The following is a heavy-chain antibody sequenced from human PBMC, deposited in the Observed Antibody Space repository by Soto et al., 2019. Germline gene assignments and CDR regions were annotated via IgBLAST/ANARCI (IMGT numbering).Heavy chain of an antibody. V-gene: IGHV3-23*01. J-gene: IGHJ6*02. CDR3: AKEGGYSYGSDYYYYYGMDV. D-gene: IGHD5-18*01. CDR2: ISGSGGST. Sequence: VSLRLSGAASGFTFSSYAMSWVRQAAGKGLEWVSAISGSGGSTYYADSVKGRFTISRDNSKNTLYLQMNSLRAEDTAVYYCAKEGGYSYGSDYYYYYGMDVWGQGTTVTVSS. CDR1: GFTFSSYA.